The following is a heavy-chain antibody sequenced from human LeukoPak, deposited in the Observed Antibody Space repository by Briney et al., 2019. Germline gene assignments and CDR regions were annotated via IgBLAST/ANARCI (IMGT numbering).Heavy chain of an antibody. CDR1: GYPIRKGYF. V-gene: IGHV4-38-2*02. CDR2: IYHGGNT. D-gene: IGHD2-15*01. Sequence: SETLSLTCTVSGYPIRKGYFWSWVRHPPGKGLEWIGRIYHGGNTFFNPSLKSRVTISIDKSNNQFSVDLSSVTAADTAVYYCARDDCSGRNCYAGWYVYVWGRGTLVTVS. J-gene: IGHJ2*01. CDR3: ARDDCSGRNCYAGWYVYV.